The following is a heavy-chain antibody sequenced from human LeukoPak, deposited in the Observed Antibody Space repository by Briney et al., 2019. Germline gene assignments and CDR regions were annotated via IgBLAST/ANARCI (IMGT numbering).Heavy chain of an antibody. CDR1: GYTFTSYG. Sequence: ASVKVSCKASGYTFTSYGIIWVRQAPGQGREWMGWISAYNGNTNYAQKLQGRVTMTTDTSTSTAYMELRSLRSDDTAVYYCARAYPEDDFWSGYCLDYWGQGTLVTVSS. J-gene: IGHJ4*02. CDR2: ISAYNGNT. CDR3: ARAYPEDDFWSGYCLDY. V-gene: IGHV1-18*01. D-gene: IGHD3-3*01.